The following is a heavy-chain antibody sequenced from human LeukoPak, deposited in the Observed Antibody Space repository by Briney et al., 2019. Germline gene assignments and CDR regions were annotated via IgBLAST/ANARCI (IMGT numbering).Heavy chain of an antibody. D-gene: IGHD5/OR15-5a*01. CDR2: MNPNSGNT. CDR1: GYTFTSYG. Sequence: GASVKVSCKASGYTFTSYGISWVRQAPGQGLEWMGWMNPNSGNTGYAQKFQGRVTMTRNTSISTAYMELSSLRSEDTAVYYCARGRPMSSNDYWGQGTLVTVSS. V-gene: IGHV1-8*02. J-gene: IGHJ4*02. CDR3: ARGRPMSSNDY.